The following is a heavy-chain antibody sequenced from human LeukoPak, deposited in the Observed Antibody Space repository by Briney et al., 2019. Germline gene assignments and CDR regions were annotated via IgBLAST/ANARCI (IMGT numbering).Heavy chain of an antibody. CDR1: GFTFSSYA. V-gene: IGHV3-23*01. J-gene: IGHJ4*02. D-gene: IGHD2-15*01. CDR3: AKDRRSIVVVAATFDY. CDR2: ISGSGGRT. Sequence: GGSLRLSCAASGFTFSSYAMSWVRQAPGKGLEWVSGISGSGGRTYYADSVKGRFTISRDNSKNTLYLQMNRLRAEDTAVYYCAKDRRSIVVVAATFDYWGQGTLVTVSS.